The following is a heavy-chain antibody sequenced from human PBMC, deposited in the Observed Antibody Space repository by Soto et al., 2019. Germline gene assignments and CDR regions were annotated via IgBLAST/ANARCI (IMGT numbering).Heavy chain of an antibody. Sequence: LSLTCDVSGDSIGTSSYYWGWIRQPPGKGLEWIASIYYSGATYYNPSLQSRVTISVDTSNNRFSLTLSSLTAADTAVYFCARLAYSGYLQTWGQGSLVTVSS. CDR2: IYYSGAT. CDR1: GDSIGTSSYY. D-gene: IGHD1-26*01. CDR3: ARLAYSGYLQT. V-gene: IGHV4-39*02. J-gene: IGHJ1*01.